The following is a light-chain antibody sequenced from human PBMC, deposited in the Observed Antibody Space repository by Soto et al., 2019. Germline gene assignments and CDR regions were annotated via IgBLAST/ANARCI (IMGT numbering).Light chain of an antibody. CDR2: DVS. Sequence: QSVLTQPASVSGSPGQSITISCTGTSSDVGGYNYVSWYQQHPGKAPKLMIYDVSNRPSGVSNRFSGPKSGNTASLTISGLQAEYEADYYCSSYTSSSTGVFGGGTKLTVL. V-gene: IGLV2-14*01. CDR1: SSDVGGYNY. J-gene: IGLJ2*01. CDR3: SSYTSSSTGV.